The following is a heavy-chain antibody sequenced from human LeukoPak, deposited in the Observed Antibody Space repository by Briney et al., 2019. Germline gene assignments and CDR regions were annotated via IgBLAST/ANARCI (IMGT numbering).Heavy chain of an antibody. V-gene: IGHV3-23*01. CDR3: AKRGDYYDSTGYYRLMYFFDY. CDR1: GFTFSDYA. J-gene: IGHJ4*02. CDR2: ISGSGGST. D-gene: IGHD3-22*01. Sequence: GGSLRLSCAAPGFTFSDYAMSWVRQAPGKGLEWVSAISGSGGSTYYADSVKGRFTISRDNSKNTLYLQMNSLRAEDTAVYFCAKRGDYYDSTGYYRLMYFFDYWDQGTLVTVSS.